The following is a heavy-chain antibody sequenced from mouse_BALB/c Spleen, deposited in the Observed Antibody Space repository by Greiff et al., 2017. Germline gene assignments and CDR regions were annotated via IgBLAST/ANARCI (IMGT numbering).Heavy chain of an antibody. CDR3: TIYGNYVLSYWYFDV. V-gene: IGHV5-6-5*01. CDR1: GFTFSSYA. CDR2: ISSGGST. Sequence: EVMLVESGGGLVKPGGSLKLSCAASGFTFSSYAMSWVRQTPEKRLEWVASISSGGSTYYPDSVKGRFTISRDNARNILYLQMSSLRSEDTAMYYCTIYGNYVLSYWYFDVWGAGTTVTVSS. J-gene: IGHJ1*01. D-gene: IGHD2-1*01.